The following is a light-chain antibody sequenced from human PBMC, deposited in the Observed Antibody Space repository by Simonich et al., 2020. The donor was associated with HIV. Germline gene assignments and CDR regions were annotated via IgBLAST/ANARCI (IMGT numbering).Light chain of an antibody. CDR3: QQYNYWLIT. J-gene: IGKJ5*01. CDR2: GAS. Sequence: EIVLTQSPATLSLSPGDRATLSCRACQSVSSNLAWYQQKPGQAPRLLIYGASTRATGIPARFSGSGSGTEFTLTITSMQSEDFAVYYCQQYNYWLITFGQGTRLEIK. CDR1: QSVSSN. V-gene: IGKV3-15*01.